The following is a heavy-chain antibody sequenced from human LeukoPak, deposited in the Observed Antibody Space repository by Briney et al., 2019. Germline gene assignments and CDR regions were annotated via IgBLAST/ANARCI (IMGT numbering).Heavy chain of an antibody. V-gene: IGHV4-61*08. CDR3: ARAEYDILTGYYQDY. CDR1: GGSISSGGYY. CDR2: IYYSGST. D-gene: IGHD3-9*01. Sequence: SETLSLACAVSGGSISSGGYYWSWIRQPPGKGLEWIGYIYYSGSTNYNPSLKSRVTISVDTSKNQFSLKLSSVTAADTAVYYCARAEYDILTGYYQDYWGQGTLVTVSS. J-gene: IGHJ4*02.